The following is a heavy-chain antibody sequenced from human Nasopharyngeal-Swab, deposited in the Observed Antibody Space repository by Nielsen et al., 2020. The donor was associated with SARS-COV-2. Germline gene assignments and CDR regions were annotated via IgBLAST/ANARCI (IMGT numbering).Heavy chain of an antibody. D-gene: IGHD6-19*01. CDR3: AGVPAVAASRIDY. CDR2: INAGKGNT. Sequence: ASVKVSCKASGYTLSTYAMYWVRQAPGQRPEFMGWINAGKGNTYYSQKFQGRVRISRDTSANTVYMELSRLRSADTAVYYCAGVPAVAASRIDYWGQGTLVTVSS. J-gene: IGHJ4*02. CDR1: GYTLSTYA. V-gene: IGHV1-3*01.